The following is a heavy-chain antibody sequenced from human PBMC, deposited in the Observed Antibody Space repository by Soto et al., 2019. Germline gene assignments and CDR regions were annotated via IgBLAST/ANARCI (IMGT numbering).Heavy chain of an antibody. V-gene: IGHV3-64*01. Sequence: PGGSLRLSCAASGFTFSSYAMHWVRQAPGKGLEYVSAISSNGGSTYYANSVKGRFTISRDNSKNTLYLQMGSLRAEDMAVYYCARATRNDAFDIWGQGTMVTVSS. J-gene: IGHJ3*02. CDR1: GFTFSSYA. D-gene: IGHD4-4*01. CDR2: ISSNGGST. CDR3: ARATRNDAFDI.